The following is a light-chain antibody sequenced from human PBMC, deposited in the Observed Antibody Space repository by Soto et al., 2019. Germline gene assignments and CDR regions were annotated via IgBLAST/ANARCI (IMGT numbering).Light chain of an antibody. Sequence: EIVLTQSPGTLSLSPGARAPLSCRARQTISGTYLAWYQQKPGQAPRLLIYSSSSRAAGVSDRFSGSGSGTDFSLTISRLEPEDFAVYYCQQYGSSPRTFGQGTKVDIK. V-gene: IGKV3-20*01. J-gene: IGKJ1*01. CDR2: SSS. CDR1: QTISGTY. CDR3: QQYGSSPRT.